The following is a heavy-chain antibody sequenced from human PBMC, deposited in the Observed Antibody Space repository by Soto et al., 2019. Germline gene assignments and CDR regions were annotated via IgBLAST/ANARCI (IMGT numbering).Heavy chain of an antibody. V-gene: IGHV3-21*01. D-gene: IGHD3-22*01. CDR2: ISSSSSYI. J-gene: IGHJ4*02. CDR3: ARGEYYYDSNIDY. CDR1: GFTFSSYS. Sequence: EVQLVESGGGLVKPGGSLRLSCAASGFTFSSYSMNWVRQAPGKGLEWVSSISSSSSYIYYADSVKGRFTISRDNAKKSVYLQMNSLRAEDTAVYYCARGEYYYDSNIDYWGQGTLVTVSS.